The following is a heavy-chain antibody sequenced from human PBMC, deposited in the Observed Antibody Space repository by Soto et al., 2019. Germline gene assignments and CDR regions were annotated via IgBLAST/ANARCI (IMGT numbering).Heavy chain of an antibody. Sequence: GGSLRLSCAASAFTFSSFGMHWVRQAPGKGLEWVAVISYDGSKTHYADSVKGRFTISRDNSKNTRYLEMNSLRVEDTAVYSCAKYLPAYYGLRSCYSGLGYWGLGNPVTFSS. V-gene: IGHV3-30*18. J-gene: IGHJ4*02. CDR2: ISYDGSKT. CDR1: AFTFSSFG. D-gene: IGHD3-3*01. CDR3: AKYLPAYYGLRSCYSGLGY.